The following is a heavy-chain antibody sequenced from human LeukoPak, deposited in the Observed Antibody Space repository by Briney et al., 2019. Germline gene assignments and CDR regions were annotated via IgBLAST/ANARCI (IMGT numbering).Heavy chain of an antibody. D-gene: IGHD3-10*01. CDR2: IYADGST. Sequence: GGSLRLSCAASGFTVSSSYMSWVRQAPGKGLEWDSVIYADGSTYYADSVKARFTISRDNSRNTLYLQMNSLRAEDTAVYYCARDRDDMVRGVMKSFYFDSWGQGTLVTVSS. J-gene: IGHJ4*02. CDR3: ARDRDDMVRGVMKSFYFDS. CDR1: GFTVSSSY. V-gene: IGHV3-66*01.